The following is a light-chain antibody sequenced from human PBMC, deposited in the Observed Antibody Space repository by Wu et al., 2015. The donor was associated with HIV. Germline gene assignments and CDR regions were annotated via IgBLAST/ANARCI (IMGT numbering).Light chain of an antibody. CDR1: QSIANY. V-gene: IGKV1-39*01. J-gene: IGKJ4*01. Sequence: DIQMTQSPSSLSASVGDRVTISCRASQSIANYLNWYQHKPGRAPKLLINAASTLHGGVPSRFSGSGSGTHFTLTITSLQREDFATYYCQQSDSAPYTFGGGTKVEIK. CDR3: QQSDSAPYT. CDR2: AAS.